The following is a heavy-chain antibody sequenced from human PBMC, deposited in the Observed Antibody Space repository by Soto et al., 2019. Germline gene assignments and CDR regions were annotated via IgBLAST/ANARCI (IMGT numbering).Heavy chain of an antibody. V-gene: IGHV3-48*03. D-gene: IGHD6-6*01. J-gene: IGHJ4*02. Sequence: GGSLSLSCAASGFTFSSYEMNWVRQAPGKGLEWVSYISSSGSTIYYADSVKGRFTISRDNAKNSLYLQMNSLRAEDTAVYYCAREGYSSSADYWGQGTLVTVSS. CDR2: ISSSGSTI. CDR3: AREGYSSSADY. CDR1: GFTFSSYE.